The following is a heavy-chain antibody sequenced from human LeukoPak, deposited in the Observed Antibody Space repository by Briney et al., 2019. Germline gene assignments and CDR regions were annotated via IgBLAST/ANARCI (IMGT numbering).Heavy chain of an antibody. V-gene: IGHV1-69*06. CDR1: GGTFSSYA. CDR2: IIPIFGTA. CDR3: ARDADGGRYYFDY. Sequence: ASVKVSCKASGGTFSSYAISWVRQAPGQGLEWMGGIIPIFGTANYAQKFQGRVTITADKSTSTAYMELSSLRSEDTAVYYCARDADGGRYYFDYWGQGTLVTVSS. J-gene: IGHJ4*02.